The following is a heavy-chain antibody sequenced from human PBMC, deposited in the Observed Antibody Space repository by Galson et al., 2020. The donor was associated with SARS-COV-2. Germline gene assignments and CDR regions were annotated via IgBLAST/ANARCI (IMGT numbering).Heavy chain of an antibody. D-gene: IGHD3-10*01. Sequence: GGSLRLSCAASGFAFSSYTMNWVRQAPGKGLEWVASLDTSSTYIYYTDSLKGRFTISRDNAENLLYLQMDSLRAEDTAVYYCARSPPASTSGTSIYFDYWGQGTQVTVSS. CDR3: ARSPPASTSGTSIYFDY. CDR1: GFAFSSYT. CDR2: LDTSSTYI. J-gene: IGHJ4*02. V-gene: IGHV3-21*01.